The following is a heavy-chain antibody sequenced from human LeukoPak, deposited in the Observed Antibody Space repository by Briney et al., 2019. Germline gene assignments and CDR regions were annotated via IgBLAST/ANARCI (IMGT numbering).Heavy chain of an antibody. D-gene: IGHD5-12*01. V-gene: IGHV3-30*02. Sequence: GGSLRLSCAASGFTFSNYGMHWVRQAPGKGLEWVTFIRYDGSNKYYADSVKGRFTISRDTAKNSVYLLMNSLRAEDTAVYYCARVQRLVEYSDSEDEYSHYFYMDVWGKGTTVTVSS. CDR3: ARVQRLVEYSDSEDEYSHYFYMDV. CDR1: GFTFSNYG. J-gene: IGHJ6*03. CDR2: IRYDGSNK.